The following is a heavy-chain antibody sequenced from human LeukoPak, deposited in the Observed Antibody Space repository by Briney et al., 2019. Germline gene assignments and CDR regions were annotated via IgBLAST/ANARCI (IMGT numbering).Heavy chain of an antibody. V-gene: IGHV3-23*01. D-gene: IGHD6-13*01. Sequence: GGSLRLSCTASGFTFSSTGMHWVRQAPGKGLEWVSSLSGSGGSPNYANSVKGRFTISRDNSKNTLYLQMNSLRAEDTAVYYCANALGGGNTWYYFDCWGQGTLVTVSS. CDR1: GFTFSSTG. CDR2: LSGSGGSP. CDR3: ANALGGGNTWYYFDC. J-gene: IGHJ4*02.